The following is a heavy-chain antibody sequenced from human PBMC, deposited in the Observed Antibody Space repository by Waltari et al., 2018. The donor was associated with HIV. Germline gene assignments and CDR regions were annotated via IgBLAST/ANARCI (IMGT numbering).Heavy chain of an antibody. Sequence: QVQLQESGPGLVKPSETLSLTCAVSGYSISSGDYWGWIRQPPGKGLEWIGSIYHSGSTYYNPSLKSRVTISVDTSKNQFSLKLSSVTAADTAVYYCASAFIEYFDYWGQGTLVTVSS. CDR2: IYHSGST. D-gene: IGHD3-16*02. V-gene: IGHV4-38-2*01. CDR1: GYSISSGDY. J-gene: IGHJ4*02. CDR3: ASAFIEYFDY.